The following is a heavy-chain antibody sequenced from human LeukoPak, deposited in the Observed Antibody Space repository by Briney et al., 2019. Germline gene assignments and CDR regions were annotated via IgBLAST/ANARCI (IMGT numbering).Heavy chain of an antibody. V-gene: IGHV3-23*01. D-gene: IGHD6-19*01. Sequence: PGGSLRLSCAASGFTFSTYAITWVRQGPGKGLEWVSAISPDGDRTYYANSVRGRLTISRDNSKDTAYLQINGLRVEDTAFYSCDREQSGSRGWYTVDCWGQGTLVTVSS. CDR2: ISPDGDRT. CDR1: GFTFSTYA. J-gene: IGHJ4*02. CDR3: DREQSGSRGWYTVDC.